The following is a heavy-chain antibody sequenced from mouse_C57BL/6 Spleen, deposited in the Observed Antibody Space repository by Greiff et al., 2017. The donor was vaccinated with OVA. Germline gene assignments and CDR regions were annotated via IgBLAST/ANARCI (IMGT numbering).Heavy chain of an antibody. D-gene: IGHD4-1*02. CDR3: ARRATGTGFDY. J-gene: IGHJ2*01. CDR1: GYTFTSYW. Sequence: VQLQQPGAELVMPGASVKLSCKASGYTFTSYWMHWVKQRPGQGLEWIGEIDPSDSYTNYNQKFKGKSTLTVDKSSSTAYMQLSSLTSEDSAVYYCARRATGTGFDYWGQGTTLTVSS. V-gene: IGHV1-69*01. CDR2: IDPSDSYT.